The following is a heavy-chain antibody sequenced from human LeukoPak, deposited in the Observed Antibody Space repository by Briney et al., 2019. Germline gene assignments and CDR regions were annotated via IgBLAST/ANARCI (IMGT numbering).Heavy chain of an antibody. CDR2: INPNSCGT. Sequence: GASVKVSCKASGYTFTGYYMHWVRQAPGQGLEWMGWINPNSCGTNYAQKIQGTVTMTRDTAISTAYMELSRLRSVDTAVYYCAREQTVRYCSGGSCYENDYWGQGTLVTVSS. CDR1: GYTFTGYY. J-gene: IGHJ4*02. CDR3: AREQTVRYCSGGSCYENDY. D-gene: IGHD2-15*01. V-gene: IGHV1-2*02.